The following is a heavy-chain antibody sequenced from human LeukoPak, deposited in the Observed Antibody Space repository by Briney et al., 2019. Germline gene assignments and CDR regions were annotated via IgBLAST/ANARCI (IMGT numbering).Heavy chain of an antibody. CDR1: GGSISSYY. D-gene: IGHD6-25*01. V-gene: IGHV4-59*01. J-gene: IGHJ6*02. CDR2: IYYSGST. Sequence: SETLSLTCTVSGGSISSYYWSWIRQPPGKGLEWIGYIYYSGSTNYNPSLKSRVTISVDTSKNQFSLKLSSVTAADTAVYYRARDQRAAAARISYYYYGMDVWGQGTTVTVSS. CDR3: ARDQRAAAARISYYYYGMDV.